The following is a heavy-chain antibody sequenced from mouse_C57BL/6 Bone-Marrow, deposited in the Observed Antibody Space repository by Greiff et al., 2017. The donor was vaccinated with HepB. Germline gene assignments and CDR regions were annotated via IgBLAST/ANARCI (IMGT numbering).Heavy chain of an antibody. CDR1: GYTFTSYG. CDR2: IYPRSGNT. D-gene: IGHD2-3*01. Sequence: QVQLKESGAELARPGASVKLSCKASGYTFTSYGISWVKQRTGQGLEWIGEIYPRSGNTYYNEKFKGKATLTADKSSSTAYMELRSLTSEDSAVYFGARGYDGYPYAMDYWGQGTSVTVSS. V-gene: IGHV1-81*01. CDR3: ARGYDGYPYAMDY. J-gene: IGHJ4*01.